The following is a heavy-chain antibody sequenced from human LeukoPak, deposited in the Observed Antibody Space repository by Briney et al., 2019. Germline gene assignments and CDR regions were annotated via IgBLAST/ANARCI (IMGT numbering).Heavy chain of an antibody. CDR3: ARDRSQEFDP. V-gene: IGHV3-30*03. CDR1: EFTFSNHA. D-gene: IGHD3-10*01. CDR2: ISYDGSKK. J-gene: IGHJ5*02. Sequence: GGSLRLSCAASEFTFSNHAIHWVRQAPGKGLEWVADISYDGSKKYYADSVKGRFTISRDNSKNTLYLQMNRLRADDTAVYYCARDRSQEFDPWGQGTLVTVSS.